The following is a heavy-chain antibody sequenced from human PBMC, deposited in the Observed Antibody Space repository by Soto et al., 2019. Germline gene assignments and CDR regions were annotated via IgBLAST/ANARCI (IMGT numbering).Heavy chain of an antibody. CDR2: ISGSGGST. CDR1: GFTFSSYA. Sequence: EVQLLESGGGLVQPGGSLRLSCAASGFTFSSYAMSWVRQAPGKGLEWVSAISGSGGSTYYADSVKGRFTISRDNSKNTLYLQMNSLRAKDTAVYYCAKDLGVRGVIVSFFDYWGQGTLVTVSS. V-gene: IGHV3-23*01. CDR3: AKDLGVRGVIVSFFDY. D-gene: IGHD3-10*01. J-gene: IGHJ4*02.